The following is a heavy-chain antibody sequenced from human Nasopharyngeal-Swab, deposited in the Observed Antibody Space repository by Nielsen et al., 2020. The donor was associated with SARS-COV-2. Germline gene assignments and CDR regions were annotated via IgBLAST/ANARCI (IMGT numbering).Heavy chain of an antibody. CDR2: IWYDGSKK. J-gene: IGHJ4*02. Sequence: GESLKISCAASGFTFSSYGMHWVRQAPGKGLEWVAVIWYDGSKKYYADSVKGRFTISRDSSKNTLYLQMNSLRAEDTAVYYCARDPKEYSSGWYLGGYFDYWGQGTLVTVSS. CDR3: ARDPKEYSSGWYLGGYFDY. D-gene: IGHD6-19*01. V-gene: IGHV3-33*01. CDR1: GFTFSSYG.